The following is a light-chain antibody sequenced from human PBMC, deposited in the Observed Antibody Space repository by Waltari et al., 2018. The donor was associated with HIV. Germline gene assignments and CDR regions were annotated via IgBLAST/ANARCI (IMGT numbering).Light chain of an antibody. J-gene: IGLJ1*01. Sequence: SYVLTQPPSITVAPGKTAKITCGGNNIGNRDVHWSQQKPGQPPILVIYDDDDRPSGIPERFSGSNSDNTATLTINRVEVGDEADYYCQVWDSGSDNVFGSGTTVTVL. CDR3: QVWDSGSDNV. V-gene: IGLV3-21*01. CDR1: NIGNRD. CDR2: DDD.